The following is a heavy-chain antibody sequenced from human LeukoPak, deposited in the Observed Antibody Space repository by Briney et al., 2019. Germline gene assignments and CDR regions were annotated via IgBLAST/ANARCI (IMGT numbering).Heavy chain of an antibody. D-gene: IGHD3-10*01. V-gene: IGHV4-34*01. J-gene: IGHJ6*02. CDR2: INHSGST. CDR1: GGSFSGYY. CDR3: ARGREYYGSGRFYYYGMTS. Sequence: SETLSLTCAVYGGSFSGYYWSWIRQPPGKGLEWIGEINHSGSTNYNPSLKSRVTISVDTSKNQFSLKLSSVTAADTAVYYCARGREYYGSGRFYYYGMTSGAKGPRSPSP.